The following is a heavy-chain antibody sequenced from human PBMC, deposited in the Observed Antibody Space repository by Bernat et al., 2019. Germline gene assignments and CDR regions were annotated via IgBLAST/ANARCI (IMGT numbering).Heavy chain of an antibody. CDR2: IYWDDDK. D-gene: IGHD6-13*01. CDR3: AHRPAAAGTGYFQH. CDR1: GFSLSTSGVG. Sequence: QITLKESGPTLVKPTQTLTLTCTFSGFSLSTSGVGVGWIRQPPGKALEWLALIYWDDDKRYSPSLKSRLTITKDTSKNQVVSTMTNMDPVDTATYYCAHRPAAAGTGYFQHWGQGTLVTVSS. J-gene: IGHJ1*01. V-gene: IGHV2-5*02.